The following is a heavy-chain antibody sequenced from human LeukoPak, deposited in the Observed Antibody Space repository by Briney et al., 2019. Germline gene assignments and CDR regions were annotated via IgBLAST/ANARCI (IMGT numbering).Heavy chain of an antibody. CDR1: GGSISSYY. D-gene: IGHD2-15*01. Sequence: SETLSLTCTVSGGSISSYYWSWIRQPPGKGLEWNGYIYYSGSTNYNPSLKSRVTISVDTSKNQFSLKLSSVTAADTAVYYCARDTGYDEGLDYWGQGTLVTVSS. CDR3: ARDTGYDEGLDY. CDR2: IYYSGST. V-gene: IGHV4-59*01. J-gene: IGHJ4*02.